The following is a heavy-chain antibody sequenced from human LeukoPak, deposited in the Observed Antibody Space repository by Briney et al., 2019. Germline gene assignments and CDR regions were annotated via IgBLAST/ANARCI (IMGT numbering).Heavy chain of an antibody. Sequence: SETLSLTCTVSGGSISSGDYYWSWIRQPPGKGLEWIWYIYYSGSTYYNPSLKSRVTISVHMSKNQFSLKLSSVTAADTAVHYCARIANWGHYYMDVWGKGTPVTVSS. D-gene: IGHD7-27*01. CDR1: GGSISSGDYY. V-gene: IGHV4-30-4*08. J-gene: IGHJ6*03. CDR2: IYYSGST. CDR3: ARIANWGHYYMDV.